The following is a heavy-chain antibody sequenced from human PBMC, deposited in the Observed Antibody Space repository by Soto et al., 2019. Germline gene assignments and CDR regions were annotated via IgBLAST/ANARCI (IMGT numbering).Heavy chain of an antibody. CDR1: GGSISSSSYY. Sequence: SETLSLTCTVSGGSISSSSYYWGWIRQPPGKGLEWIGSIYYSGSTYYNPSLKSRVTISVDTSKNQFSLKLSSVTAADTAVYYCARQPHCSGGSCYWGDAFDIWGQGTMVTVSS. CDR2: IYYSGST. J-gene: IGHJ3*02. D-gene: IGHD2-15*01. CDR3: ARQPHCSGGSCYWGDAFDI. V-gene: IGHV4-39*01.